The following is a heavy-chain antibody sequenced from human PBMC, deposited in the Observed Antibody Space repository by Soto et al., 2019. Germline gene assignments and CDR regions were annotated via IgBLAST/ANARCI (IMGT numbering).Heavy chain of an antibody. Sequence: ASVKVSCKASGYTFTSYYINWVRQATGQGREWMGWMNPNSGNTGYAQKFQGRVTMTRNTSISTAYMELSSLRSEDTAVYYCARILPYYYGSGSYRAHFDYWGQGTLVPSPQ. D-gene: IGHD3-10*01. CDR2: MNPNSGNT. CDR1: GYTFTSYY. V-gene: IGHV1-8*01. J-gene: IGHJ4*02. CDR3: ARILPYYYGSGSYRAHFDY.